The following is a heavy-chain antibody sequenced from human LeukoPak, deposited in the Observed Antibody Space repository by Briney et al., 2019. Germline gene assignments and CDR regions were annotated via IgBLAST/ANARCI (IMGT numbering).Heavy chain of an antibody. J-gene: IGHJ3*02. CDR2: IYPGDSDT. Sequence: GEPLKISCKGSGYSFTSYWIGWVRQMPGKGLEWMGIIYPGDSDTRYSPSFQGQVTISADKSISTAYLQWSSLKASDTPLYYFPKGNPTGDSFFHAFDIWGQGKMVTVFS. D-gene: IGHD4-17*01. CDR1: GYSFTSYW. CDR3: PKGNPTGDSFFHAFDI. V-gene: IGHV5-51*01.